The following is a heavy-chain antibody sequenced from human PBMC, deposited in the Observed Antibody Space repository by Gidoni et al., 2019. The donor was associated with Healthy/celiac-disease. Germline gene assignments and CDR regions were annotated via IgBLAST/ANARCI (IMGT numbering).Heavy chain of an antibody. D-gene: IGHD6-6*01. Sequence: EVQLVEYGGGLVKQGGSLRLDWAAAGFTFSNAWMSWVRQAPGKGLGLFGRIKSQAACGATAYAAPVKCIFTLSSDYSKNTLYLQMHSLQTADPAVYYCTTIFPPPVSYYFDYWGHGTLVTVSS. J-gene: IGHJ4*01. CDR3: TTIFPPPVSYYFDY. CDR2: IKSQAACGAT. CDR1: GFTFSNAW. V-gene: IGHV3-15*01.